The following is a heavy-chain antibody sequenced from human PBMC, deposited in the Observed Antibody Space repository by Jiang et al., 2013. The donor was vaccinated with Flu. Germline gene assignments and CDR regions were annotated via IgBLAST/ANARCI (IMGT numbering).Heavy chain of an antibody. CDR3: ARNGGGLGY. D-gene: IGHD3-16*01. V-gene: IGHV3-23*01. CDR1: GFTFSNYD. Sequence: VQLLESGGGLVQPGGSLRLSCAASGFTFSNYDMTWVRQAPGKGLEWVSVIGGTSSNRDTSYRDSVKGRFTISRDNSKSTLYLQMNSLRVEDTAVYYCARNGGGLGYWGQGTLVTVSS. CDR2: IGGTSSNRDT. J-gene: IGHJ4*02.